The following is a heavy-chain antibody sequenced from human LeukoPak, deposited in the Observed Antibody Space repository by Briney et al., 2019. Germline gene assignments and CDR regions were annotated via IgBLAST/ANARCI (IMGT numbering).Heavy chain of an antibody. J-gene: IGHJ5*02. CDR2: IYISGSA. Sequence: PSETLSLTCTVSGGSISSYYWTWVRQPAGKGLEWIGRIYISGSAHYNPSLRSRVTMSLDTSKNQFSLKLYSVTAADTAVYYCARLHYDFWSGNYYHNWIDPWGQGTLVTVSS. V-gene: IGHV4-4*07. D-gene: IGHD3-3*01. CDR3: ARLHYDFWSGNYYHNWIDP. CDR1: GGSISSYY.